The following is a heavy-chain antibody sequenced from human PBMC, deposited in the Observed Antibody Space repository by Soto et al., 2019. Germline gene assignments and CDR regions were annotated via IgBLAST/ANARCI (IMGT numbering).Heavy chain of an antibody. CDR2: INHSGST. J-gene: IGHJ6*02. CDR3: TXXXXXXXXXFWXGPIHYYYYGMYV. Sequence: LTCAVYGGSFSGYYWSWIRQPPGKGLEWIGEINHSGSTNYNPSLKSRVTISVDTSKNQFSLKLSSVTAADTAVYYCTXXXXXXXXXFWXGPIHYYYYGMYVWGQGTTVTVSS. V-gene: IGHV4-34*01. CDR1: GGSFSGYY. D-gene: IGHD3-3*01.